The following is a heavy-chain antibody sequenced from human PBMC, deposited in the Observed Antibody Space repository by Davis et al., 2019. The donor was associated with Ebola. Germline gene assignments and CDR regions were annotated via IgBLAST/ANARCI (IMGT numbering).Heavy chain of an antibody. CDR2: IKQDGSEK. V-gene: IGHV3-7*04. CDR3: ARATGQQLAYGLDV. CDR1: GFTFSSYW. Sequence: GESLKISCAASGFTFSSYWMSWVRLAPGKGLEWVANIKQDGSEKYYVDSVKGRFTISRDNAKNSLYLQMNSLIAEDTAVYYCARATGQQLAYGLDVRGQGTTVTVSS. J-gene: IGHJ6*02. D-gene: IGHD6-13*01.